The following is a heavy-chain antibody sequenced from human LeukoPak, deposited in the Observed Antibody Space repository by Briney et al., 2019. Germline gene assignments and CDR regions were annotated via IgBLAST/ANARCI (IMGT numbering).Heavy chain of an antibody. Sequence: SETLSLTCTVSGGSISSYYWSWIRQPPGKGLEWIGYIYYSGSTNYNPSLKSRVTISVDTSKNQFSLKLSSVTAADTAVYYCARDMGYYYGSGSYSAWFDPWGQGTLVTVSS. CDR2: IYYSGST. V-gene: IGHV4-59*01. CDR3: ARDMGYYYGSGSYSAWFDP. CDR1: GGSISSYY. J-gene: IGHJ5*02. D-gene: IGHD3-10*01.